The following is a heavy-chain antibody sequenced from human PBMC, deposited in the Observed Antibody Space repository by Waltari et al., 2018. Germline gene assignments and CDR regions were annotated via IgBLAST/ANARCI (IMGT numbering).Heavy chain of an antibody. D-gene: IGHD1-7*01. CDR3: ARLGRPSWNYHSAFDI. CDR2: IYYSGST. V-gene: IGHV4-39*01. Sequence: QLQLQESGPGLVKPSETLSLTCTVSGGSVSSTAYYWGWIRHPPGKGLEWIGNIYYSGSTYYNPSLKSRVTISVDTSRNQFSLKLSSVTAADTAVYYCARLGRPSWNYHSAFDIWGQGTMVTVSS. CDR1: GGSVSSTAYY. J-gene: IGHJ3*02.